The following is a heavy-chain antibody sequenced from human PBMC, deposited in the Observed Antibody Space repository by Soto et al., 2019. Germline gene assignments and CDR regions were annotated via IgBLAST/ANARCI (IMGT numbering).Heavy chain of an antibody. CDR2: ISWNSGSI. CDR3: ANDIYYGSGIT. J-gene: IGHJ5*02. CDR1: GFSFDDYA. Sequence: DVQLVESGGGLVQPGRSLRLSCAASGFSFDDYAMHWVRQAPGKGLEWVSGISWNSGSIGYAESVKGRFTVSRDNAKNSVYLPMNSLRAEDTALCYCANDIYYGSGITWGQGTLVTVSS. V-gene: IGHV3-9*01. D-gene: IGHD3-10*01.